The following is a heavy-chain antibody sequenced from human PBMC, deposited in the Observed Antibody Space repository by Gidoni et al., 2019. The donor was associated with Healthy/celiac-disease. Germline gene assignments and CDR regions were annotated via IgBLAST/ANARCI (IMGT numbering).Heavy chain of an antibody. CDR3: ARTPKYYDSSGYSGY. CDR1: GGSISRSSYY. J-gene: IGHJ4*02. D-gene: IGHD3-22*01. Sequence: QLQLQESGPGLVKPSETLSLTCTVSGGSISRSSYYWGWIRQPPGKGLEWIGSIYYSGSTYYNPSLKSRVTISVDTSKNQFSLKLSSVTAADTAVYYCARTPKYYDSSGYSGYWGQGTLVTVSS. V-gene: IGHV4-39*01. CDR2: IYYSGST.